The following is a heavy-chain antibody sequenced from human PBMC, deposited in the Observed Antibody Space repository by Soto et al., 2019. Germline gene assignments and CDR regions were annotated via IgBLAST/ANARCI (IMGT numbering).Heavy chain of an antibody. CDR3: ARLSGSYNDRYFDS. CDR1: GGSISSSSYY. D-gene: IGHD1-26*01. J-gene: IGHJ4*02. V-gene: IGHV4-39*01. Sequence: SETLSLTCTVSGGSISSSSYYWGWIRQPPGKGLEWIGSIYYSGSTYYNPSLKSRVTISVDTSKNQFSLKLRSVTAADTAVYYCARLSGSYNDRYFDSWGQGTLVTVSS. CDR2: IYYSGST.